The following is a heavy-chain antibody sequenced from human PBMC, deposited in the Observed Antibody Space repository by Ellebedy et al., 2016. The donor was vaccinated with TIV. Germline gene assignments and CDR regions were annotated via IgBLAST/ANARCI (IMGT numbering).Heavy chain of an antibody. Sequence: SETLSLXCTVSGGSISSGGYYWSWIRQHPGKGLEWIGYIYYSGSTYYNPSLKSRVTIPVDTSKNQFSLKLSSVTAADTAVYYCANFGVYGSTYWGQGTLVTVSS. D-gene: IGHD3-10*01. CDR2: IYYSGST. V-gene: IGHV4-31*03. CDR3: ANFGVYGSTY. J-gene: IGHJ4*02. CDR1: GGSISSGGYY.